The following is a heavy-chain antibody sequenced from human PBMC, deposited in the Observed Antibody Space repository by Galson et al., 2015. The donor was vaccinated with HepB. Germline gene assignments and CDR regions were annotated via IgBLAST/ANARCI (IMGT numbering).Heavy chain of an antibody. CDR3: AERSLGYCSGRCHPTLAVDV. D-gene: IGHD2-15*01. CDR2: ISSSSSYI. Sequence: SLRLSCAASGFTFSSYSMNWVRQAPGKGLEWVSSISSSSSYIYYADPVKGRFTTSRDNSKNTLYLQMNSLRAEDTAVYFCAERSLGYCSGRCHPTLAVDVWGQGTTVTVSS. V-gene: IGHV3-21*04. CDR1: GFTFSSYS. J-gene: IGHJ6*02.